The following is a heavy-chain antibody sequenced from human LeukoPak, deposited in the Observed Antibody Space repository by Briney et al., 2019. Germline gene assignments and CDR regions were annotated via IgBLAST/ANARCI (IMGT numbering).Heavy chain of an antibody. CDR1: GVPKSLYH. V-gene: IGHV4-59*08. D-gene: IGHD3-3*01. Sequence: SEPVPLLCSLSGVPKSLYHDLGPPQPPGKGLEGFGYIYYSGSTNYNPPLKSRVTISVDTSKNQFSLKLSSVTAAGTAVYYCARISSGYYPYYFDYWGQGSLVTLSS. J-gene: IGHJ4*02. CDR3: ARISSGYYPYYFDY. CDR2: IYYSGST.